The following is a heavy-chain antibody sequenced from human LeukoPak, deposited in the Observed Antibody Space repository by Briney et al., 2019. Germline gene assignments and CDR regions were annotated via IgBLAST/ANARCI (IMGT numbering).Heavy chain of an antibody. CDR1: GFTFSNYA. CDR3: AKAARPTVTTTPFDY. D-gene: IGHD4-17*01. CDR2: ISGSGGST. Sequence: GGSLRLSCAASGFTFSNYAMSWVRQAPGKGLEWVSAISGSGGSTYYADSVKGRFTISRDNSKNTLYLQMNSLRAEDTAVYYCAKAARPTVTTTPFDYWGQGTLVTVSS. J-gene: IGHJ4*02. V-gene: IGHV3-23*01.